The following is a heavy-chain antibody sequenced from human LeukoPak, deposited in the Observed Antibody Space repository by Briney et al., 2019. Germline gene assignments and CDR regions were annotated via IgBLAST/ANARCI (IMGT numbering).Heavy chain of an antibody. Sequence: GESLKISCKGSGYSFISYWIGWVRQMPGKGLEWMGIIHPGDSEPTYSPSFQGQVSISVDKPISTAYLQWSSLKASDTAMYYCARQSRVIGSRYIIDYWGQGTLVTVSS. J-gene: IGHJ4*02. D-gene: IGHD3-16*02. V-gene: IGHV5-51*01. CDR3: ARQSRVIGSRYIIDY. CDR1: GYSFISYW. CDR2: IHPGDSEP.